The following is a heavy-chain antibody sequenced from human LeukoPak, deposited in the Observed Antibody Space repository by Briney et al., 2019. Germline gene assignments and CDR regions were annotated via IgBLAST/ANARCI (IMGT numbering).Heavy chain of an antibody. J-gene: IGHJ4*02. Sequence: VASVKVSFKASGYTFAGYYMHWVRQAPGQGLEWMGWINPNSGGTNYAQKFQGRVTMTRDTSISTAYMELSRLRSDDTAVYYCARDLDYYGSGSYFLDFWGQGTLVTVSS. CDR2: INPNSGGT. CDR3: ARDLDYYGSGSYFLDF. CDR1: GYTFAGYY. D-gene: IGHD3-10*01. V-gene: IGHV1-2*02.